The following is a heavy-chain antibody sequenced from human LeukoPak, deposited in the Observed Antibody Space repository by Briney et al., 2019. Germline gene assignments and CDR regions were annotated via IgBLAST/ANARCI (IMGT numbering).Heavy chain of an antibody. CDR1: GGSISSSGNF. Sequence: RPSETLSLTCTVSGGSISSSGNFWGWVRQPPGRGLEWIASTYYSRNTYYSPSLKSRVTISVDTSKNQFSLKLSSVTAADTAVYYCARIGDVLLWFGEFNRKGYYYYMDVWGKGTTVTVSS. J-gene: IGHJ6*03. CDR2: TYYSRNT. CDR3: ARIGDVLLWFGEFNRKGYYYYMDV. D-gene: IGHD3-10*01. V-gene: IGHV4-39*01.